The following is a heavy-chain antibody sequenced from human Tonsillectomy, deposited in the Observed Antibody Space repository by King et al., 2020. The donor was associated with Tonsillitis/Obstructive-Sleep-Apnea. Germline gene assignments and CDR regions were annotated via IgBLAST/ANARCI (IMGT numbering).Heavy chain of an antibody. CDR3: VRDRDKGDYFDY. J-gene: IGHJ4*02. Sequence: VQLVESGGGLVQPGGSLRLSCAASGFTFSYYWMSWVRQAPGKGLEWLANIHQDGNESFYGDSVRCRFAISRDNAKSSLSLQMNSLRAEDTAVYYCVRDRDKGDYFDYWGQGALVTVSP. D-gene: IGHD3-16*01. CDR2: IHQDGNES. V-gene: IGHV3-7*04. CDR1: GFTFSYYW.